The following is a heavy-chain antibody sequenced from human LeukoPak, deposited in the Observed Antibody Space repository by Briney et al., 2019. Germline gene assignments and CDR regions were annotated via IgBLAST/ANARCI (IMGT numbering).Heavy chain of an antibody. D-gene: IGHD5-12*01. J-gene: IGHJ4*02. Sequence: PGGSLRLSCAASGFTFSSYAMNWVRQAPGKGPEWVSAISGSGGSTYYAGSVKGRFTISRDNSKNTLYLEMNTLRAKDTAVYYCAKDREIRYGAYDLGDDWGQGTLVTVSS. CDR3: AKDREIRYGAYDLGDD. V-gene: IGHV3-23*01. CDR1: GFTFSSYA. CDR2: ISGSGGST.